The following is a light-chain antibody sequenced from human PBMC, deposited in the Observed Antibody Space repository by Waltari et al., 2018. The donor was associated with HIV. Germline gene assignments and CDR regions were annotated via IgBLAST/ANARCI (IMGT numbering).Light chain of an antibody. CDR1: SRAVVGYTY. CDR2: DVI. V-gene: IGLV2-11*01. CDR3: CSYGGSYTWV. J-gene: IGLJ3*02. Sequence: QSALTQPRSVSGSPGQSVTISCTGPSRAVVGYTYVSWYQQHPGKAPKLMIYDVIKLTSGVPARFSASRSGNTASLTLSGLQGEDEADYYCCSYGGSYTWVFGGGTKLTVL.